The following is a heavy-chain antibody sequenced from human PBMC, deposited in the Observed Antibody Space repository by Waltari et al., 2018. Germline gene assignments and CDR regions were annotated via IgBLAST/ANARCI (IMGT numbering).Heavy chain of an antibody. J-gene: IGHJ3*02. V-gene: IGHV4-38-2*02. D-gene: IGHD3-9*01. CDR3: ARDLYDILTGYKAFDI. CDR2: IYHSGST. CDR1: GSSISSGYY. Sequence: QVQLQESGPGLVKPSETLSLTCAVSGSSISSGYYWGWIRQPPGKGLEWVGRIYHSGSTYCNPSLKSRVTISVYTSKNQFSLKLSSVTAADTAVYYCARDLYDILTGYKAFDIWGQGTMVTVSS.